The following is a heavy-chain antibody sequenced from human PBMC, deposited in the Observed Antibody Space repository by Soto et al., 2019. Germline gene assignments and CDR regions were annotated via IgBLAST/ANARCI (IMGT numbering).Heavy chain of an antibody. Sequence: EVQLVESGGGLVKPGGSLRLSCAASGFTFSSYSMNWVRQAPGKGLEWVSSISSSSSYIYYADSVKGRFTISRDNAQNSLYLHMNSLRAEDTAVYYCARLSVAGPIDYWGQGTLVTVSS. CDR1: GFTFSSYS. CDR3: ARLSVAGPIDY. D-gene: IGHD6-19*01. J-gene: IGHJ4*02. V-gene: IGHV3-21*01. CDR2: ISSSSSYI.